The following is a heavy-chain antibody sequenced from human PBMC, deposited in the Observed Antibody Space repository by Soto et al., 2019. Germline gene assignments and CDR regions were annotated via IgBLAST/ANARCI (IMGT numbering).Heavy chain of an antibody. J-gene: IGHJ5*02. CDR1: DGNLSDDY. CDR2: IHPSGST. CDR3: SRGNDACKGGRT. D-gene: IGHD1-1*01. Sequence: TNAVYDGNLSDDYYTWTSQYPGKGLEWIGEIHPSGSTYYNPSLKTRVTLSQDTSKKQFSLNLISVTAADTGEYYCSRGNDACKGGRTWGQRTLVIVSS. V-gene: IGHV4-34*01.